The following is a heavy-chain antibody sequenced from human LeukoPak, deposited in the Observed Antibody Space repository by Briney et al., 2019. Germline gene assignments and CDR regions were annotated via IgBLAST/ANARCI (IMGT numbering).Heavy chain of an antibody. Sequence: RGSLRLSCGASGFTFSDYAMNWVRQAPGKGLEWVSYISSSSSAIYYADSVKGRFTISRDNSKNTLYLQMNSLRAEDTAVYYCARVQVPSGMIVEGLFDYWGQGTLVTVSS. J-gene: IGHJ4*02. CDR2: ISSSSSAI. CDR3: ARVQVPSGMIVEGLFDY. D-gene: IGHD3-22*01. CDR1: GFTFSDYA. V-gene: IGHV3-48*01.